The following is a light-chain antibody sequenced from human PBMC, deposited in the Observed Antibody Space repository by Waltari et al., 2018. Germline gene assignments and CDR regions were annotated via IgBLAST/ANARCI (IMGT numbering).Light chain of an antibody. Sequence: DIVLTQSPDSLAVSLGERATIPCQSRQSVLYSTNTNNYLAWYQQKPGQPPKLLISWASTRDSGVPDRFDGSGSGTDFTLTISSLQAEDLAVYYCQQYYTTPRTFGQGTRVDLK. J-gene: IGKJ1*01. CDR3: QQYYTTPRT. V-gene: IGKV4-1*01. CDR2: WAS. CDR1: QSVLYSTNTNNY.